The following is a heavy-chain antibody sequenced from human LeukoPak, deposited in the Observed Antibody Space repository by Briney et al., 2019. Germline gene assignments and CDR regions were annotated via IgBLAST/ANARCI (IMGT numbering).Heavy chain of an antibody. Sequence: SVTVSCKASGYTFTSYDINWVRQAPGQGLEWMGRIIPILGIANYAQKFQGRVTITADKSTSTAYMELSSLRSEDTAVYYCASTTGIVGATPYFDYWGQGTLVTVSS. V-gene: IGHV1-69*04. J-gene: IGHJ4*02. CDR2: IIPILGIA. CDR3: ASTTGIVGATPYFDY. D-gene: IGHD1-26*01. CDR1: GYTFTSYD.